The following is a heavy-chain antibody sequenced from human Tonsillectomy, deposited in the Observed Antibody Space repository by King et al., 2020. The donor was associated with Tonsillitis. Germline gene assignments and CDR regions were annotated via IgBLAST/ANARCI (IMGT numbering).Heavy chain of an antibody. V-gene: IGHV3-13*01. J-gene: IGHJ6*03. D-gene: IGHD2-2*01. CDR1: GFTFSNYD. CDR3: ARGVVPSANNNYYFYMDV. CDR2: IRTAGDT. Sequence: VQLVESGGGLVQPGGSLRLSCAASGFTFSNYDRHWVRQPTGKGLEWVSVIRTAGDTYYPDSVKGRFTISRENAKNSFYLQMSSLRAGATAVYYCARGVVPSANNNYYFYMDVWGKGTTVTVSS.